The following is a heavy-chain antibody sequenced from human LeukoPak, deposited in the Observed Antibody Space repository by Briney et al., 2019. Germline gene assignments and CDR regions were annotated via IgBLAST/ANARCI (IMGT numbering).Heavy chain of an antibody. Sequence: GGSLRLSCAASGFSVSNFYMGWVRQPPGKGLEWVSVIYGGGSTYYADSVKGRFTISRDNSKNTLYVQMNSLRAEDTAVYYCARWYYDSSGYYWGGPFDYWGQGTLVTVSS. CDR3: ARWYYDSSGYYWGGPFDY. D-gene: IGHD3-22*01. CDR1: GFSVSNFY. J-gene: IGHJ4*02. V-gene: IGHV3-53*01. CDR2: IYGGGST.